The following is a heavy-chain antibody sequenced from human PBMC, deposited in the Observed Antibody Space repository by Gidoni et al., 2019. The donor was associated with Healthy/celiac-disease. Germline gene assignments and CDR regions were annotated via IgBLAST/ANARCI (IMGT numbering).Heavy chain of an antibody. CDR2: ISGSGGRT. V-gene: IGHV3-23*01. Sequence: EVQLLASGGGLVQPGGSLRLSCDASGLPFRSYAMSWVRPAAGKGLGWVSAISGSGGRTYYADSVKGRFTISRDNSKNTLYLQMNSLRAEDTAVYYCAKEYSSSSRYFDYWGQGTLVTVSS. CDR3: AKEYSSSSRYFDY. D-gene: IGHD6-6*01. CDR1: GLPFRSYA. J-gene: IGHJ4*02.